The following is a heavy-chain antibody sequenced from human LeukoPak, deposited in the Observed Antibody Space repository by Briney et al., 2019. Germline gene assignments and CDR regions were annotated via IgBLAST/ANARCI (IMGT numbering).Heavy chain of an antibody. J-gene: IGHJ6*02. CDR1: GGSFSDYF. CDR3: ARDVVVVPAAIHYGMDV. D-gene: IGHD2-2*01. Sequence: SETLSLTCAVYGGSFSDYFWGWIRQPPGKGLEWIGEINHSGRTYYNPSLKSRVTISVDTSKNQFCLNLSSVTAADTAVYYCARDVVVVPAAIHYGMDVWGQGTTVTVSS. CDR2: INHSGRT. V-gene: IGHV4-34*01.